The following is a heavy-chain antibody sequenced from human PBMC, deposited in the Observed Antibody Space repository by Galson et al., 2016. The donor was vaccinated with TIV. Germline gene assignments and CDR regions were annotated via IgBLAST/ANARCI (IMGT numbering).Heavy chain of an antibody. CDR3: ARDPLFGGMDV. V-gene: IGHV3-7*03. CDR2: IKQDGSDR. J-gene: IGHJ6*02. D-gene: IGHD3-10*02. Sequence: SLRLSCAASQFPFSDYWMNWIRQAPGKGLEWVATIKQDGSDRYYGDSVKGRFTISRDNAKRLLYLHMSSLRVGDTAVYYCARDPLFGGMDVWGQGATVAV. CDR1: QFPFSDYW.